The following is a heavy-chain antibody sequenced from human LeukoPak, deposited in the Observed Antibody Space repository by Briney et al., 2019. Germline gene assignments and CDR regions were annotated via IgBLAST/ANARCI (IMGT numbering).Heavy chain of an antibody. V-gene: IGHV1-69*05. D-gene: IGHD3-22*01. CDR3: ARWLLGNAARYYFDY. J-gene: IGHJ4*02. CDR2: IIPIFGTA. CDR1: GGTFSSYA. Sequence: ASVKVSCKASGGTFSSYAISWVRQAPGQGLEWMGGIIPIFGTANYAQKFQGRVTITTDESTSTAYMELRSLRSDDTAVYYCARWLLGNAARYYFDYWGQGTLVTVSS.